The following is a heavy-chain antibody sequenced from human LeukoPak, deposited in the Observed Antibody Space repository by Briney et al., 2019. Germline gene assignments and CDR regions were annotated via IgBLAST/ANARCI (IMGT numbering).Heavy chain of an antibody. J-gene: IGHJ5*02. CDR1: GYSFTGYY. CDR2: INPNSGGT. V-gene: IGHV1-2*02. CDR3: ARASSDTAMVLGFFRKYNWFDP. Sequence: ASVNVSCKPSGYSFTGYYMHWVRQAPGQGLEWMGWINPNSGGTNYAQKFQGRVTMTRDTSISTAYMELSRLRSDDTAVYYCARASSDTAMVLGFFRKYNWFDPWGQGTLVTVSS. D-gene: IGHD5-18*01.